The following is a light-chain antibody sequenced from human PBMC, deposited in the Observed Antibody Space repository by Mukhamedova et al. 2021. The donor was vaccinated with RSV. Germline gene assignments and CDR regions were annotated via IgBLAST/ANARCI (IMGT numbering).Light chain of an antibody. J-gene: IGLJ3*02. CDR3: SSYPSSSTV. CDR2: DVS. V-gene: IGLV2-14*04. Sequence: SITISCTGTSSDVGGYNYVSWYQQHPGKASKLMIYDVSKRPSGVSNRFSGSKSGNTASLTISGLQAEDDAAYYCSSYPSSSTVFG. CDR1: SSDVGGYNY.